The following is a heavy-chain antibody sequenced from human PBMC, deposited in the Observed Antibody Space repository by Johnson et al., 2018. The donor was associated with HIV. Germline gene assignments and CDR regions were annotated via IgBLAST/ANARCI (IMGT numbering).Heavy chain of an antibody. V-gene: IGHV3-30*18. CDR2: ISHDGSND. Sequence: QVQLVESGGGVVQPGRSLRLSCAASGFTFSTYVMYWVRQAPGTGLEWVALISHDGSNDYCADSVKGRFTISRDNSKNTLYLQMNSLRAEDTAVYYCAKRGSGWPSDAFDIWGQGTMVTVSS. J-gene: IGHJ3*02. CDR3: AKRGSGWPSDAFDI. D-gene: IGHD6-19*01. CDR1: GFTFSTYV.